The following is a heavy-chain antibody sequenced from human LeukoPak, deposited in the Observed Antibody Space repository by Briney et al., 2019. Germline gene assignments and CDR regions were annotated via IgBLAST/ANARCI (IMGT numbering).Heavy chain of an antibody. J-gene: IGHJ4*02. V-gene: IGHV1-2*02. CDR3: ARDGISRSDFWSGFIRENYFDY. CDR2: INPNSGGT. Sequence: ASVKVSCKASGYTFTGYYMHWVRQAPGQGLEWMGWINPNSGGTNYAQKFQGRVTMTRGTSISTAYMELSRLRSDDTAVYYCARDGISRSDFWSGFIRENYFDYWGQGTLVTVSS. CDR1: GYTFTGYY. D-gene: IGHD3-3*01.